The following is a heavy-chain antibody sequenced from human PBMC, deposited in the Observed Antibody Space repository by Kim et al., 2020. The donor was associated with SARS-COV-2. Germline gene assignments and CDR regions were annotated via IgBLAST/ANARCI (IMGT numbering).Heavy chain of an antibody. CDR2: INPNSGGT. J-gene: IGHJ4*02. Sequence: ASVKVSCKASGYTFTGYHMHWVRQAPGQGLEWMGRINPNSGGTNYAQKFQGRVTMTRDTSISTAYMELSRLRSDDTAVYYCARVPLGYCSGGSCYGKSQHFDYWGQGTLVTVSS. CDR1: GYTFTGYH. CDR3: ARVPLGYCSGGSCYGKSQHFDY. D-gene: IGHD2-15*01. V-gene: IGHV1-2*06.